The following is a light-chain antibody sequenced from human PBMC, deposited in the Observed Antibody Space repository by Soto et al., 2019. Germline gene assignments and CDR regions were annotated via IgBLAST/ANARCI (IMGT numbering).Light chain of an antibody. CDR2: GAS. CDR1: QPVSTY. Sequence: EIVLTQSPATLSLSPGERATLSCRASQPVSTYLAWYQQKPGQAPRLLIYGASTRATGIPARFSGSGSGTEFTLTISSLQSEDFAVYYCQQYNNWPRTFGQGTKV. J-gene: IGKJ1*01. CDR3: QQYNNWPRT. V-gene: IGKV3-15*01.